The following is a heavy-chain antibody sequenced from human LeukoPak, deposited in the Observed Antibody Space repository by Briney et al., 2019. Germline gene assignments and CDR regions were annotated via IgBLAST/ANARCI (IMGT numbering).Heavy chain of an antibody. CDR3: TRGVWGSGSYWGYYFDY. Sequence: GALILSCTAAGCTSGDYAMSWFRQAPAKGREGGGFIRSKAYGGTTEYAASVKGRFTISRDDSKSIAYLQMNSLKTEDTAVYYCTRGVWGSGSYWGYYFDYWGQGTLVTVSS. J-gene: IGHJ4*02. D-gene: IGHD3-10*01. CDR2: IRSKAYGGTT. CDR1: GCTSGDYA. V-gene: IGHV3-49*03.